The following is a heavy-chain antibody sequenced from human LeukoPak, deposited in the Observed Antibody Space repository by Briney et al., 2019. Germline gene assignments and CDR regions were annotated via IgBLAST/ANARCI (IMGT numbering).Heavy chain of an antibody. CDR1: GFTFSSYS. J-gene: IGHJ4*02. Sequence: GGSLRLSCAASGFTFSSYSMNWVRQAPGKGLEWVSSISSSSSYIFYADSVKGRFTISRGNAKNSLYLRMNSLRAEDTAVYYCASGPSSSWYVVPDYWGQGTLVTVSS. D-gene: IGHD6-13*01. V-gene: IGHV3-21*01. CDR3: ASGPSSSWYVVPDY. CDR2: ISSSSSYI.